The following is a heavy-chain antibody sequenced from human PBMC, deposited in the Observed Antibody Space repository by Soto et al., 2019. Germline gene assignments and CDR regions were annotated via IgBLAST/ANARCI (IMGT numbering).Heavy chain of an antibody. V-gene: IGHV4-39*07. J-gene: IGHJ6*03. Sequence: SETLSLTCTVSGGSISSSSYYWGWIRQPPGKGLEWIGSIYYSGSTNYNPSLKSRVTISVDTSKNQFSPKLSSVTAADTAVYYCARETHYYYYYMDVWGKGTTVTVSS. CDR3: ARETHYYYYYMDV. CDR2: IYYSGST. CDR1: GGSISSSSYY.